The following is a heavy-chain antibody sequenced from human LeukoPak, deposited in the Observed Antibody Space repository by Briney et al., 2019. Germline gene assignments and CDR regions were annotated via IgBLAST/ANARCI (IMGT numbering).Heavy chain of an antibody. V-gene: IGHV4-59*01. J-gene: IGHJ4*02. CDR1: GGSISSYY. CDR2: IFYSGST. Sequence: SETLSLTCTVSGGSISSYYWSWIRQPPGKGLEWFGYIFYSGSTNYNPSLKSRVTISVDTSKNQFSLKLSSVTAADTAVYYCARAGELSLYYFDYWGQGTLVTVSS. CDR3: ARAGELSLYYFDY. D-gene: IGHD3-16*02.